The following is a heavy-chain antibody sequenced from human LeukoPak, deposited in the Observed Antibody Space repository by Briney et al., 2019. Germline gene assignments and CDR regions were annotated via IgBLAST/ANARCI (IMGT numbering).Heavy chain of an antibody. CDR2: IYSGGST. CDR3: ARDGNRDGFNLYDY. J-gene: IGHJ4*02. D-gene: IGHD5-24*01. V-gene: IGHV3-53*01. Sequence: PGGSLRLSCAASGFTVSSNYMSWVRQAPGKGREWDSVIYSGGSTYYADSVKVRFTISRDNSKNTLYLQMNSLRAEDTAVYYCARDGNRDGFNLYDYWGQGPLVTVSS. CDR1: GFTVSSNY.